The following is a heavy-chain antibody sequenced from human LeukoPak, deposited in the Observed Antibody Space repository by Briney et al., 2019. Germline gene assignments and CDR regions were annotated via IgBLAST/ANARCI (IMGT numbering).Heavy chain of an antibody. J-gene: IGHJ6*02. V-gene: IGHV3-7*01. CDR3: AREAPHYDILTRGYGLDV. CDR2: IKQDGSEK. CDR1: GFTFSNAW. D-gene: IGHD3-9*01. Sequence: GGSLRLSCTASGFTFSNAWMNWVRQAPGKGLEWVANIKQDGSEKYYVDSLKGRFTISRDNAKNSLYLQMSGLRAEDTALYYCAREAPHYDILTRGYGLDVWGQGTTVTVSS.